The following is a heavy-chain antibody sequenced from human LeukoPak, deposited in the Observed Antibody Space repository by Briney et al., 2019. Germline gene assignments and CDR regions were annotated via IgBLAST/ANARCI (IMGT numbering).Heavy chain of an antibody. D-gene: IGHD6-13*01. Sequence: GGSLRLSCGASGFTVSTNYINWVRQAPGKGLEWVSVIYSRGSTYYADSVKGRFTMSRDNAKNTLYLQMNSLRAEDTAVYYCARDAIAGRFFDYWGQGTLVTVSS. V-gene: IGHV3-53*01. J-gene: IGHJ4*02. CDR1: GFTVSTNY. CDR3: ARDAIAGRFFDY. CDR2: IYSRGST.